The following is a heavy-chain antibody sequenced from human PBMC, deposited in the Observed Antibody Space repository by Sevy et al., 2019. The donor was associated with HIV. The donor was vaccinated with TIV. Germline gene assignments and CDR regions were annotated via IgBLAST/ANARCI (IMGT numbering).Heavy chain of an antibody. CDR3: ARDRNSGYYYYGMDV. J-gene: IGHJ6*02. Sequence: GGSLRLSCAASGFTFSSYDMHWVRQATGKGLEWVSAIGTAGDTYYPGSVKGRFTISRENAKNSLYLQRNSLGAGDTAVYYCARDRNSGYYYYGMDVWGQGTTVTVSS. V-gene: IGHV3-13*01. CDR2: IGTAGDT. CDR1: GFTFSSYD. D-gene: IGHD3-22*01.